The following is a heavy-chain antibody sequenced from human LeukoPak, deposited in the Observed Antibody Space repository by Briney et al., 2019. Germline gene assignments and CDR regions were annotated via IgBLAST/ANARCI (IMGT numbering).Heavy chain of an antibody. D-gene: IGHD3-10*01. CDR1: GYTFTGYY. V-gene: IGHV1-2*06. CDR2: INPNSGGT. Sequence: ASVKVSCKACGYTFTGYYMHWVRQAPGQGLEWMGRINPNSGGTNYAQKFQGRVTMTRDTSISTAYMELSRLRSDDTAVYYCARVLRITMVRGADTFDYWGQGTLVTV. CDR3: ARVLRITMVRGADTFDY. J-gene: IGHJ4*02.